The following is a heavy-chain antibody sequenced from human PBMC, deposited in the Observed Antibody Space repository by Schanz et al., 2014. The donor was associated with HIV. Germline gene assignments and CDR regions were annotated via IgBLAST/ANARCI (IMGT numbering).Heavy chain of an antibody. CDR3: ARDSGPGIY. CDR1: GFTFSSYG. CDR2: ISYDGSNK. Sequence: QVHLVESGGGVAQPGRSLRLSCTASGFTFSSYGMHWVRQAPGKGLEWVAGISYDGSNKYYADSVKGRFTISRDNSKNTLYLQMSSLRADDTAVYYCARDSGPGIYWGQGTLVTVSS. J-gene: IGHJ4*02. V-gene: IGHV3-30*03. D-gene: IGHD3-10*01.